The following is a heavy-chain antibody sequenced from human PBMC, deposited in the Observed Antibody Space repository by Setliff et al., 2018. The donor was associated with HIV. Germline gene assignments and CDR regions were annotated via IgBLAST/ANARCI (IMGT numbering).Heavy chain of an antibody. CDR3: TTDPAVD. CDR1: GFTFSDAW. J-gene: IGHJ1*01. V-gene: IGHV3-15*01. Sequence: KPGGSLRLSCVASAASGFTFSDAWMSWVRQAPGKGLEWVGRTRSVSDGGRTDYAAPVKGRFTISRDDSKNMQYLQMNSLKIEDTAVYYCTTDPAVDWGQGTPVTVSS. CDR2: TRSVSDGGRT. D-gene: IGHD2-2*01.